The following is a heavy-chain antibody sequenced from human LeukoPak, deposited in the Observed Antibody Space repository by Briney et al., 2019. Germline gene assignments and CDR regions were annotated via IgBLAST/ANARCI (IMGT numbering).Heavy chain of an antibody. D-gene: IGHD1-1*01. CDR2: IYYTGST. CDR1: GGSISSYY. V-gene: IGHV4-59*01. J-gene: IGHJ2*01. Sequence: SETLSLTCTVSGGSISSYYWSWIRQPPGKGLEWIGYIYYTGSTNYNPSLKSRVTISVDTSKNQFSLKLSSVTAADTAVYYCARPRTGGATNWYFDLWGRGTLVTVSS. CDR3: ARPRTGGATNWYFDL.